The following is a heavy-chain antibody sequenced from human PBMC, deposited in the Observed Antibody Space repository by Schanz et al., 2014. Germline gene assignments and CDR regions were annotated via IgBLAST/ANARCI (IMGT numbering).Heavy chain of an antibody. D-gene: IGHD2-2*01. CDR2: IYTSGST. Sequence: QVQLQESGPGLVKPSQTLSLTCTVSGGSISSGSYYWSWIRQPAGKGLEWIGRIYTSGSTNYNPSLKSRATIPVDPPKNQFSRKLSSVPAADTAVYYCARVHSTSLERGSHYYMDVWGKGTTVTVSS. V-gene: IGHV4-61*02. CDR1: GGSISSGSYY. J-gene: IGHJ6*03. CDR3: ARVHSTSLERGSHYYMDV.